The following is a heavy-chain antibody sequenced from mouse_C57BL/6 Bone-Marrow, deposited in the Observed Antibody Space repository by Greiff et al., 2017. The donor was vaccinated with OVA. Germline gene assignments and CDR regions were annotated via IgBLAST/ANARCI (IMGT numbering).Heavy chain of an antibody. CDR1: GFTFSSYA. V-gene: IGHV5-4*01. J-gene: IGHJ2*01. D-gene: IGHD1-1*01. CDR2: ISDGGSYT. CDR3: ATYYYGSN. Sequence: VQLKESGGGLVKPGGSLKLSCAASGFTFSSYAMSWVRQTPEKRLEWVATISDGGSYTYYPDNVKGRFTISRDNAKNNLYLQMSHLKSEDTAMYYCATYYYGSNWGQDTTLTVSS.